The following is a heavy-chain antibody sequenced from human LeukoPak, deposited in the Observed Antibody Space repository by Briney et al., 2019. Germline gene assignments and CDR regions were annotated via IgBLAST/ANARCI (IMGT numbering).Heavy chain of an antibody. Sequence: PGRSLRLSCAASGFTFSSYGMHWVRQAPGKGLAGVAVIWYEGSNKYYADSVKGRFTISRDNSKNTLYLQMNSLRAEDTAVYYCASSPLWFGEQYFDYWGQGTLVTVSS. J-gene: IGHJ4*02. D-gene: IGHD3-10*01. CDR1: GFTFSSYG. CDR3: ASSPLWFGEQYFDY. CDR2: IWYEGSNK. V-gene: IGHV3-33*01.